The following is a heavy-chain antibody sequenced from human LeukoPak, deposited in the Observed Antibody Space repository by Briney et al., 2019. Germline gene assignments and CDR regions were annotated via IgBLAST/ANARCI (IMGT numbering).Heavy chain of an antibody. CDR1: GFTFSRYG. D-gene: IGHD6-13*01. J-gene: IGHJ6*01. CDR3: AKDRGSSSWYYYYGMDV. Sequence: GGSLRLSCAASGFTFSRYGMHWVRQAPGKGLEWVAVIWIDGSNKYYADSVKGRFTISRDNSKNTLYLQMNSLRAEDTAVYYCAKDRGSSSWYYYYGMDVXXXXTXXXXSS. V-gene: IGHV3-33*06. CDR2: IWIDGSNK.